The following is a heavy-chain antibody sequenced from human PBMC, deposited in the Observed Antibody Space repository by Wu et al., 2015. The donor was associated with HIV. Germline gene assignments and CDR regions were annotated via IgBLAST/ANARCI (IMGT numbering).Heavy chain of an antibody. CDR3: ARGGCSGGSCYHNWFDP. D-gene: IGHD2-15*01. Sequence: QVQLVQSGAEVKKPGSSVKVSCKASGGTFSSYAISWVRQAPGQGLEWMGRIIPIFGTANYAQKFQGRVTITADESTSTAYMELSSLRSEDTAVYYCARGGCSGGSCYHNWFDPWGQGTLVTVSS. CDR2: IIPIFGTA. V-gene: IGHV1-69*13. J-gene: IGHJ5*02. CDR1: GGTFSSYA.